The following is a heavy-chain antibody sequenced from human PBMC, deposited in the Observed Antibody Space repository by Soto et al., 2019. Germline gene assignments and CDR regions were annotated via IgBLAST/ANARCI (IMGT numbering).Heavy chain of an antibody. Sequence: EVQLVESGGGLVKPGGSLRRSCAASGFTFSSYSMNWVRQAPGKGLEWVSSIFISSSYIYYADSVKGRFTNSRDNAKNTLYLQMNSLRAADTAVYYCARVPYGGNYWREFDYWGHGTLVTVSS. J-gene: IGHJ4*01. V-gene: IGHV3-21*01. CDR2: IFISSSYI. CDR1: GFTFSSYS. D-gene: IGHD1-26*01. CDR3: ARVPYGGNYWREFDY.